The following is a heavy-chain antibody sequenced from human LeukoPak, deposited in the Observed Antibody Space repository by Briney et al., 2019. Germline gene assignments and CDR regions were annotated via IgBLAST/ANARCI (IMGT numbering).Heavy chain of an antibody. Sequence: SETLSLTCDVSGGSIDSTNWWNWVRQPPGKGLEWIGEIHHDGRINYNPSLKSRVTLSVDKSKNQFSLRLNSVTAADTAMCYCARSHDHLWGNYPDYWGQGTLSPSLQ. CDR3: ARSHDHLWGNYPDY. CDR2: IHHDGRI. CDR1: GGSIDSTNW. V-gene: IGHV4/OR15-8*01. D-gene: IGHD3-16*02. J-gene: IGHJ4*02.